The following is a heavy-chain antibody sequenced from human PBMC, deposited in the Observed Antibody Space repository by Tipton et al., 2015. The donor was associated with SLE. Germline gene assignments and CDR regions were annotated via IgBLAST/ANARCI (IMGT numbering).Heavy chain of an antibody. CDR2: ITERSGSI. CDR3: ATRSAARNFDY. J-gene: IGHJ4*02. Sequence: SLRLSCAASGFTFTSYTMSLVRQAPGKGLEWVSSITERSGSINYADSVKGRFTISRDNSKNTLFLQMTSLRAEDTAIYYCATRSAARNFDYWGQGTLVTVSS. CDR1: GFTFTSYT. D-gene: IGHD6-25*01. V-gene: IGHV3-23*01.